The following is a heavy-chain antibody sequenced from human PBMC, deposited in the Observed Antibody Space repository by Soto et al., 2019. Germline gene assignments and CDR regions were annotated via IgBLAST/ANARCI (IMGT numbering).Heavy chain of an antibody. CDR1: GFTLSRHT. V-gene: IGHV3-21*01. CDR2: IGSRTSDI. J-gene: IGHJ3*02. Sequence: GGSLRLSCAASGFTLSRHTMNWVRQAPGKGLEWVSFIGSRTSDIYYADSVKGRFTISRDNAKNSLYLDRTRLRAEDTAVYFCVRDYYDTSGYPNTFDMWGQGTMVTVSS. D-gene: IGHD3-22*01. CDR3: VRDYYDTSGYPNTFDM.